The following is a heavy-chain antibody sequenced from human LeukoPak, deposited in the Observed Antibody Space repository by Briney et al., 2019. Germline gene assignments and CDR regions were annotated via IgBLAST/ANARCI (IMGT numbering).Heavy chain of an antibody. V-gene: IGHV4-4*07. CDR1: GGSISSYY. D-gene: IGHD3-9*01. CDR2: IYTSGST. CDR3: ARDLYYDILTGYYAGLGH. J-gene: IGHJ4*02. Sequence: PSETLSLTCTVSGGSISSYYWSWIRQPAGKGLEWIGRIYTSGSTNYNPSLKSRVTMSVDTSKNQFSLKLSSLTAADTAVYYCARDLYYDILTGYYAGLGHWGQGTLVTVSS.